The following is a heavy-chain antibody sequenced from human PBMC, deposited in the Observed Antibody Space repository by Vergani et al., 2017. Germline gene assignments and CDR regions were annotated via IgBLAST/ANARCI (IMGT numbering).Heavy chain of an antibody. Sequence: QVQLQKSGPGLVKASQTLSLTCSVSGAYVGSGGYYWSWIRQSPGKGLEWIGYIYSTGSTNYNPSLNSRVTMSVDTSKNQFSLKLRSVTAADTAVYFCARVMYRDEASTGYRLEGMDIWGQGTTVTISS. D-gene: IGHD3-9*01. CDR3: ARVMYRDEASTGYRLEGMDI. CDR2: IYSTGST. J-gene: IGHJ6*02. CDR1: GAYVGSGGYY. V-gene: IGHV4-61*08.